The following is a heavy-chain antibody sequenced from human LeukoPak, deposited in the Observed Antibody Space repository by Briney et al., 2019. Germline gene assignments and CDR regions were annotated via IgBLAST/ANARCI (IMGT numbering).Heavy chain of an antibody. Sequence: ASVKVSCKAFGYTFTSYGISWVRQAPGQGLEWMGWISAYNGNTNYAQKLQGRVTMTTDTSTSTAYMELRSLRSDDTAVYYCARGSNWNDKTDAFDIWGQGTMVTVSS. V-gene: IGHV1-18*01. J-gene: IGHJ3*02. CDR3: ARGSNWNDKTDAFDI. D-gene: IGHD1-1*01. CDR2: ISAYNGNT. CDR1: GYTFTSYG.